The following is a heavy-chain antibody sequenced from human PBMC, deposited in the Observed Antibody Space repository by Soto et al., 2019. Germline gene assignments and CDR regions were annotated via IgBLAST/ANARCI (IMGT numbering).Heavy chain of an antibody. CDR1: GCPFSSYA. Sequence: GGSLRLSCAASGCPFSSYAMSWVRQAPGKGLEWVSAISGSGGSTYYADSVKGRFTISRDNSKNTLYLQMNSLRAEDTAVYYCAKDLVDIVLMVYAEVPMEVLGKGTTVTVSS. D-gene: IGHD2-8*01. CDR3: AKDLVDIVLMVYAEVPMEV. J-gene: IGHJ6*01. CDR2: ISGSGGST. V-gene: IGHV3-23*01.